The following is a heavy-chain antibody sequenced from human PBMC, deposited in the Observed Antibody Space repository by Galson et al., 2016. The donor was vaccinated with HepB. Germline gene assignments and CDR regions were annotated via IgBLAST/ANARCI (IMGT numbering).Heavy chain of an antibody. J-gene: IGHJ6*02. CDR2: MSTGYSHL. CDR1: GFSFSSYS. CDR3: ARVGSSWFGTYYYGLDV. V-gene: IGHV3-21*01. Sequence: SLRLSCAASGFSFSSYSMTWVRQAPGKGLEWVSSMSTGYSHLYYADSVKGRFTISRDNAKNSLYLQMNSLRDEDTSVYYCARVGSSWFGTYYYGLDVWGQGTTVTVSS. D-gene: IGHD6-13*01.